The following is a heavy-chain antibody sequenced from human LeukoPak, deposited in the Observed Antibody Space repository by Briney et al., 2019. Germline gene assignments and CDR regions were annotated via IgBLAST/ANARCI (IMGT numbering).Heavy chain of an antibody. D-gene: IGHD3-3*01. Sequence: SQTLSLTCTVSGGSISSGDYYWSWIRQPPGKGLEWIGYIYYSGSTYYNPSLKSRVTISVDTSKNQFSLKLSSVSAADTAVYYCARDLGLSVGIFGVVKEYYFDYWGQGTLVTVSS. J-gene: IGHJ4*02. V-gene: IGHV4-30-4*01. CDR3: ARDLGLSVGIFGVVKEYYFDY. CDR1: GGSISSGDYY. CDR2: IYYSGST.